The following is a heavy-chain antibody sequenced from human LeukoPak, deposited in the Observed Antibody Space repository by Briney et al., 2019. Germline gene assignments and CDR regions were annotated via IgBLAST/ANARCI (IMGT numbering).Heavy chain of an antibody. CDR1: GFTFSSYS. V-gene: IGHV3-21*01. Sequence: GGSLRLSCAASGFTFSSYSMNWVRQAPGKGLEWVSSISSSSSYIYYADSVKGRFTISRDNAKNSLYLQTDSLRAEDTAVYYCARGFIAAAWDYMDVWGKGTTVTVSS. D-gene: IGHD6-13*01. CDR2: ISSSSSYI. CDR3: ARGFIAAAWDYMDV. J-gene: IGHJ6*03.